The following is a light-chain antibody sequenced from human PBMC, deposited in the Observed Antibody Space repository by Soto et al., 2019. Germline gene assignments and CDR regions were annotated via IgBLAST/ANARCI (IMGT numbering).Light chain of an antibody. CDR1: RNIGTW. V-gene: IGKV1-5*02. CDR3: QQCHEEPNI. Sequence: DIQMTQSPSALYASIVDRVTIVCRASRNIGTWLAWYQQRPGNAPRLLIHDASRLESGVPSRFSGCGHGTELTLTLPSLQSDEIATYDCQQCHEEPNIFGQGTNVESK. CDR2: DAS. J-gene: IGKJ2*01.